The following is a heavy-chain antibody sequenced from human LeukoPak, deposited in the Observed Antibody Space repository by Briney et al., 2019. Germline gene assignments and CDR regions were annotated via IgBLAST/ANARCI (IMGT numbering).Heavy chain of an antibody. D-gene: IGHD6-13*01. Sequence: PGGSLRLSRGASEFTFSSYWMSWVRQAPGKGLEWVANIKEDGSEQYYVDSVKGRFTVSRDNAKNSLYLQMNSLRAEDTAVYYCARDPGIAAAGYYYYYYMDVWGKGTTVTVSS. CDR3: ARDPGIAAAGYYYYYYMDV. CDR2: IKEDGSEQ. J-gene: IGHJ6*03. V-gene: IGHV3-7*01. CDR1: EFTFSSYW.